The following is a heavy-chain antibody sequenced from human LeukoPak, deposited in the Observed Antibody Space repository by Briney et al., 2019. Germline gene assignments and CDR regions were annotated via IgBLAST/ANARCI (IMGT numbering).Heavy chain of an antibody. CDR3: ARGGITGTTRGPTRLNDAFDI. CDR1: GYTFTTYY. J-gene: IGHJ3*02. V-gene: IGHV1-46*01. CDR2: ISPSGGST. D-gene: IGHD1-20*01. Sequence: ASVKVSCKASGYTFTTYYIHWVRQAPGQGLEWMGIISPSGGSTTYAQKFQDRVTMTRDTSTSTVYMELSSLRSEDTAVYYCARGGITGTTRGPTRLNDAFDIWGQGTMVTVSS.